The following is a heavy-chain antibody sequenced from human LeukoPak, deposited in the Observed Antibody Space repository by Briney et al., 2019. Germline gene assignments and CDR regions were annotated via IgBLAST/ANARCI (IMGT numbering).Heavy chain of an antibody. D-gene: IGHD4-17*01. Sequence: GASVKVSCKASGYTFTGYYMHWVRQAPGQGLEWMGWINPNSGVTHYAQKFQGRVTMTSDTSISTAYMELSSLRSEDTAVYYCARGDYGAPFDYWGQGTLVTVSS. CDR1: GYTFTGYY. CDR3: ARGDYGAPFDY. V-gene: IGHV1-2*02. CDR2: INPNSGVT. J-gene: IGHJ4*02.